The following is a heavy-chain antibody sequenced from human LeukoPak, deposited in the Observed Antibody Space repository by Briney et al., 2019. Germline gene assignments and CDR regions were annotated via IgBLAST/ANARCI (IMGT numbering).Heavy chain of an antibody. V-gene: IGHV4-31*03. Sequence: SETLSLTCTVSGGSISSSGYYWSWIRQHPGKGLEWIGYIYYSGSTYYNPSLKSRVTISVDTSKNQFSLKLSSVTAADTAVYYCARDPGLRIAAAGHYYYYGMDVWGQGTTVTVSS. CDR2: IYYSGST. J-gene: IGHJ6*02. D-gene: IGHD6-13*01. CDR1: GGSISSSGYY. CDR3: ARDPGLRIAAAGHYYYYGMDV.